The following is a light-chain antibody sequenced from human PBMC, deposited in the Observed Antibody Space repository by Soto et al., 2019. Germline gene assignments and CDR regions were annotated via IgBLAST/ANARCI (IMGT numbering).Light chain of an antibody. Sequence: DIQMTQSPSTLSASVGDRVTITCRASQSINRWLAWYQLKPGKAPKLVISKVSNLQSGVPSRFSGSGSGTEFTLTISSLQPDDFETYDCQQYYTASNFGKGTKLEIK. CDR1: QSINRW. J-gene: IGKJ2*01. CDR3: QQYYTASN. V-gene: IGKV1-5*03. CDR2: KVS.